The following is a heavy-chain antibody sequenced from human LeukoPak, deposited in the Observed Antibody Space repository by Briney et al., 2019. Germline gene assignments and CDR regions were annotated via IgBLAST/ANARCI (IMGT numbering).Heavy chain of an antibody. V-gene: IGHV1-2*02. CDR2: INPNSGGT. Sequence: ASVKVSCKASGYTFTDYYMHWVRRAPGQGLEWMGWINPNSGGTNFAQKFQGRVTMTRDTSISTAYMELSRLTSDGTAVYYCARDRGYWLGYFDYWGQGTLVTVSS. CDR1: GYTFTDYY. J-gene: IGHJ4*02. CDR3: ARDRGYWLGYFDY. D-gene: IGHD3-22*01.